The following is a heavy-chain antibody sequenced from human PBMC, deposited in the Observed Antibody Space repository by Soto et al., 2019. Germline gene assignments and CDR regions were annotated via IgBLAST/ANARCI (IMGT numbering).Heavy chain of an antibody. CDR2: ISANNDNT. Sequence: QVQLVQSGAEVKKPGASVKVSCKASGYTFTSYTVSWVRQAPGQGLEWIGWISANNDNTDFAQRFQDRVTLTTDTSTRTAYMELRSLQSDETAVYYCVRCVPCFDSWGQGTLVTVSS. CDR1: GYTFTSYT. J-gene: IGHJ5*01. CDR3: VRCVPCFDS. V-gene: IGHV1-18*01.